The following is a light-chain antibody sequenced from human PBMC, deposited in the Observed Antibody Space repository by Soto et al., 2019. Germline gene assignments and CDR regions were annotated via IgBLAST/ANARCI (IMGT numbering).Light chain of an antibody. CDR1: SGDVGTYNF. J-gene: IGLJ1*01. V-gene: IGLV2-23*01. CDR2: EAT. CDR3: CSHAGSTAFYV. Sequence: QSALTQPASVSGSPGQSITISCTGISGDVGTYNFVSWYQQHPGKVPKLMIYEATKRPSGVSHRFSGSRSGNTASLTISGFQAEDEAEYFCCSHAGSTAFYVFAAGTQLTVL.